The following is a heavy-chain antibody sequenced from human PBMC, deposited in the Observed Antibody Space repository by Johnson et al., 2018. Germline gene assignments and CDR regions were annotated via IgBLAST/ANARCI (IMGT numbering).Heavy chain of an antibody. J-gene: IGHJ4*02. CDR1: GFTFSSYW. CDR3: ARGGWGGATPDY. CDR2: SNNDGRTS. Sequence: VQLQESGGGLVQPGGSLRLSCAASGFTFSSYWMHWVRQAPGEGLVWVAFSNNDGRTSAYAGSVKGRFTMSRDNAKNPVHLQMNRLRAEDKAVYYCARGGWGGATPDYWGQGTLVTVSS. D-gene: IGHD3-16*01. V-gene: IGHV3-74*03.